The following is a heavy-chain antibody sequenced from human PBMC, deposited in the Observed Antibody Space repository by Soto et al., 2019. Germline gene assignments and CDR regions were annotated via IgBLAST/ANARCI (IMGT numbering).Heavy chain of an antibody. CDR3: ARRGHSSSSGYYYYYYMDV. J-gene: IGHJ6*03. Sequence: ASVKVSCKASGYTFTSYAMHWVRQAPGQRLEWMGWINAGNGNTKYSQKFQGRVTITRDTSASTAYMELSSLRSEDTAVYYCARRGHSSSSGYYYYYYMDVWGKGTTVTVSS. D-gene: IGHD6-6*01. CDR2: INAGNGNT. CDR1: GYTFTSYA. V-gene: IGHV1-3*01.